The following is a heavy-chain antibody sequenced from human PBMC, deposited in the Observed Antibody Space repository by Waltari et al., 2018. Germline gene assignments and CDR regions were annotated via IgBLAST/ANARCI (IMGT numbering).Heavy chain of an antibody. Sequence: QVQLQQWGAGLLKPSETLSLTCAVHGGSFSGYYWSWIRQSPGKGLEWIGESTQSGSTSYNPSLKSQVTISVDTSKNQFSLELSSVTAADTAVYYCARGYRWFDPWGQGTLVTVSS. CDR3: ARGYRWFDP. V-gene: IGHV4-34*01. J-gene: IGHJ5*02. CDR1: GGSFSGYY. CDR2: STQSGST.